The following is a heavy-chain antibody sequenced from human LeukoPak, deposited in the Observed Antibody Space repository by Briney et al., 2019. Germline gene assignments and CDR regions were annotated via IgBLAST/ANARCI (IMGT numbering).Heavy chain of an antibody. CDR3: AKGGSDGYNSEYYMDV. J-gene: IGHJ6*03. CDR2: ISGSGGST. V-gene: IGHV3-23*01. D-gene: IGHD5-24*01. CDR1: GFTFSSYA. Sequence: PGGSLRLSCAASGFTFSSYAMSWVRQAPGKGLEWVSAISGSGGSTYYADSVKGRFTVSRDTSKNSLYLQMNSPRPEDTAVYYCAKGGSDGYNSEYYMDVWGTGTTVTVSS.